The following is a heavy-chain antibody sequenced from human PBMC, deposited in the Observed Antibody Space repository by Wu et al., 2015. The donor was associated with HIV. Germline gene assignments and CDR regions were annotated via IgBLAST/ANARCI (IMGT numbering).Heavy chain of an antibody. CDR3: ARSHKSLQLRYLGNFDY. V-gene: IGHV1-2*02. CDR2: INPKNGGT. D-gene: IGHD2-15*01. J-gene: IGHJ4*02. Sequence: QVQLVQSGAEVKKPGASVKVSCKASGYTFTSYQIHWVRQAPGQGLEWMGWINPKNGGTNYARGFQGRLTMTRDMSTTTVYVELKRLTSEDTAMYFCARSHKSLQLRYLGNFDYWGQGT. CDR1: GYTFTSYQ.